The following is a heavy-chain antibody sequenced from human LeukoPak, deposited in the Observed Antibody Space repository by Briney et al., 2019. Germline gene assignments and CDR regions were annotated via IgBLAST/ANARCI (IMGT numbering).Heavy chain of an antibody. V-gene: IGHV4-30-4*08. D-gene: IGHD4-23*01. J-gene: IGHJ3*02. CDR1: GGSISSGDYY. Sequence: PSQTLSLTCTVSGGSISSGDYYWSWIRQPPGKGLEWIGYIYYSGSTYYNPSLKSRVTISVDTSKNQFSLKLSSVTAAGTAVYYCARTTTVVTPGAFDIWGQGTMVTVSS. CDR3: ARTTTVVTPGAFDI. CDR2: IYYSGST.